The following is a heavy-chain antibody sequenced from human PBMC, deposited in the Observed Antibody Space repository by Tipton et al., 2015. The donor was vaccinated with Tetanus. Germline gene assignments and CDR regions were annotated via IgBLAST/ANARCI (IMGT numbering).Heavy chain of an antibody. V-gene: IGHV4-31*03. CDR2: IYYSGST. D-gene: IGHD3-22*01. CDR1: GGSISSGGYY. CDR3: ARAPTSSGYSPCYFDY. Sequence: TLSLTCTVSGGSISSGGYYWSWIRQHPGKGLEWIGYIYYSGSTYYNPSLKSRVTISVDTSKNQFSLKLSSVTAADTAVYYCARAPTSSGYSPCYFDYWGQGTLVTVSS. J-gene: IGHJ4*02.